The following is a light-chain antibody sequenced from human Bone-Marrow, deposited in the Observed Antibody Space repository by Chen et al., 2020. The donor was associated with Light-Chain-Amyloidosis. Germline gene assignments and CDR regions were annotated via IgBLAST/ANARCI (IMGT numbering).Light chain of an antibody. Sequence: SYLLTQPSSVSVAPGQTATIACGGHNIGSTSVHWYQQTAGQAPLLIVYDDSDRPSGIPERLSGSNSGNTATLTISRVEAGDEADYYCQVWDRSSDRPVFGGGTKLTVL. CDR3: QVWDRSSDRPV. J-gene: IGLJ3*02. CDR2: DDS. CDR1: NIGSTS. V-gene: IGLV3-21*02.